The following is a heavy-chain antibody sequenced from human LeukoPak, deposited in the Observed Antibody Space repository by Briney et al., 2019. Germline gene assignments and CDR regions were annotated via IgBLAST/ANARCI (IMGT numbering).Heavy chain of an antibody. Sequence: GGSLRLSCAASGFTLSSYWTSWVRQAPGKGLEWVANIKQDGSEKYYVDSVKGRFTISRDNAKNSLYLQMDSLRAEDTAVYYCARTRADDYWGQGTLVTVSS. D-gene: IGHD4/OR15-4a*01. J-gene: IGHJ4*02. CDR2: IKQDGSEK. V-gene: IGHV3-7*01. CDR1: GFTLSSYW. CDR3: ARTRADDY.